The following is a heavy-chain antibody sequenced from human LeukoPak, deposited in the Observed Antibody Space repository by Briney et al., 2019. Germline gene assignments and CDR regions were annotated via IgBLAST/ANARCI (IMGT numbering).Heavy chain of an antibody. D-gene: IGHD1-1*01. V-gene: IGHV4-39*01. J-gene: IGHJ4*02. CDR3: ARPPKLQLERPGGYYFDY. CDR1: GGPISSSSYY. CDR2: IYYSGST. Sequence: PSETLSLTCTVSGGPISSSSYYWGWIRQPPGKGLEWIGSIYYSGSTYYNPSLKSRVTISVDTSKNQFSLKLSSVTAADTAVYYCARPPKLQLERPGGYYFDYWGQGTLVTVSS.